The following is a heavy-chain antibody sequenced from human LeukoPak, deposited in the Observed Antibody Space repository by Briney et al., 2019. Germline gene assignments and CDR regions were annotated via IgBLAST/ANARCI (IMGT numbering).Heavy chain of an antibody. V-gene: IGHV3-23*01. CDR3: ARDGYSGYDFYFDY. Sequence: GGSLRLSCAASGFTFSGYAMSWVRQAPGKGLEWVSGISGSGGSTYYTDSVKGRFTISRDNSKNTLYLQMNSLRAEDTAVYYCARDGYSGYDFYFDYWGQGSLVTVSS. J-gene: IGHJ4*02. CDR2: ISGSGGST. D-gene: IGHD5-12*01. CDR1: GFTFSGYA.